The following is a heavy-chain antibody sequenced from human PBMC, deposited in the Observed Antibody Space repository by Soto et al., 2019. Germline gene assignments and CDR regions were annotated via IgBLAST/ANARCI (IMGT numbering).Heavy chain of an antibody. CDR2: INPNTGNP. V-gene: IGHV7-4-1*01. Sequence: QVQLVQSGSESMQPGASVKVSCKGSGYNFNSHSINWVRQAPGQGLEWMGWINPNTGNPTYEQGFPGRVVFSVDTSVSTVCLQIFRLTAVYSAVYYCARDRASGRFDYWGQGTLVTVSS. CDR3: ARDRASGRFDY. CDR1: GYNFNSHS. J-gene: IGHJ4*02. D-gene: IGHD1-26*01.